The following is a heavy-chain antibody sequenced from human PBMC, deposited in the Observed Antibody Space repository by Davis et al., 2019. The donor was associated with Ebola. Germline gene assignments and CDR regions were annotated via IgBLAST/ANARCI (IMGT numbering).Heavy chain of an antibody. CDR1: GFIFRNYV. V-gene: IGHV3-69-1*01. CDR2: FGTGGDT. CDR3: TRATVLNWLDP. J-gene: IGHJ5*02. Sequence: GESLKISCETSGFIFRNYVMSWVRQAPGKGLEWVSTFGTGGDTYYADSVKGRFTTSRDNAKNSLFLQMDSLRAEDTAVYYCTRATVLNWLDPWGQGTLVTVSS.